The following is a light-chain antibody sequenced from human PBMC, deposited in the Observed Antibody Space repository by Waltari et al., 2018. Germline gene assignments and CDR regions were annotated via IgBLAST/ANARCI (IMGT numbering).Light chain of an antibody. CDR3: QQSYSHPRT. CDR1: QNISNY. J-gene: IGKJ3*01. V-gene: IGKV1-39*01. CDR2: AVS. Sequence: DIQITQSPSPLTPSVGDSVTITCRASQNISNYLHWYQQRQVKAPKLLIYAVSSLPTGVPSRFSGSGSGTDFTLTISSLQPEDFAIYFCQQSYSHPRTFGPGTRVDVK.